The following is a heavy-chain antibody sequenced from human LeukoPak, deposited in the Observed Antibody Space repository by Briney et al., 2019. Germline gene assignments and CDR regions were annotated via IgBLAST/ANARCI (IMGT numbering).Heavy chain of an antibody. CDR1: GYTFTNYY. J-gene: IGHJ5*02. CDR2: INPSGGSA. Sequence: ASVKVSCKASGYTFTNYYMHWVRQAPGQGLEWMGRINPSGGSATYAQKFQDRITTTWDTSTTTVHMEVNSLTSEDTAVYYCTRGGGVTISGVPPFDPWGQGTLVTVS. V-gene: IGHV1-46*01. CDR3: TRGGGVTISGVPPFDP. D-gene: IGHD3-3*01.